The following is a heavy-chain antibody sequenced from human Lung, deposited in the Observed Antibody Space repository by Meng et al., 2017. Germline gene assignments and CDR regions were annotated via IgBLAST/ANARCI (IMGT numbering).Heavy chain of an antibody. D-gene: IGHD2-15*01. CDR3: ARGRVVVAATPSDY. CDR2: ISSSSA. Sequence: EVQRVESGGGRGKPGGSGRLSCAASGFTFSSYSMNWVRQAPGKGLEWVSSISSSSAYADSVKGRFTISRDNAKNSLYLQMNSLRAEDTAVYYCARGRVVVAATPSDYWGQGTLVTVSS. V-gene: IGHV3-21*01. CDR1: GFTFSSYS. J-gene: IGHJ4*02.